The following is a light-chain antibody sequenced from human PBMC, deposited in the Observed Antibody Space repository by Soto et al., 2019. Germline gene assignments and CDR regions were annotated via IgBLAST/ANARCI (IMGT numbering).Light chain of an antibody. CDR2: DAS. CDR3: QQSYSTPRWT. V-gene: IGKV3-11*01. J-gene: IGKJ1*01. CDR1: QSVSSY. Sequence: DIVLTQSPATLSLSPGERATLSCRASQSVSSYLAWYQQKPGQAPRLLIYDASNRATGIPARFSGSGSGTDFTLTISSLQPEDFATYYCQQSYSTPRWTFGQGTKVDI.